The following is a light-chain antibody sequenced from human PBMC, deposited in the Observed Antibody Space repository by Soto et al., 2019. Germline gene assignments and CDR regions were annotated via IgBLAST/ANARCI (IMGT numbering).Light chain of an antibody. CDR1: QSISSY. J-gene: IGKJ5*01. V-gene: IGKV1-9*01. CDR3: QQLFDSPIT. Sequence: DLQMTQSPSSLSASLGGIVTITCRASQSISSYLNWYQVKPGKAPKLLIYAASTLESGVPSRFSATVSGTEFSLTISSLQPEDFATYYCQQLFDSPITFGQGTRLAIK. CDR2: AAS.